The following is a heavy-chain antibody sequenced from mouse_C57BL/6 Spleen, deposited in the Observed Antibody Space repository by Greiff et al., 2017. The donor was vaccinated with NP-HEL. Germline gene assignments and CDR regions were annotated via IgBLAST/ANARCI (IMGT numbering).Heavy chain of an antibody. CDR1: GYTFTDYY. V-gene: IGHV1-76*01. CDR2: IYPGSGNT. CDR3: AKLGDYYAMDY. J-gene: IGHJ4*01. D-gene: IGHD4-1*01. Sequence: QVQLKQSGAELVRPGASVKLSCKASGYTFTDYYINWVKQRPGQGLEWIARIYPGSGNTYYNEKFKGKATLTAEKSSSTAYMQLSSLTSEDSAVYFCAKLGDYYAMDYWGQGTSVTVSS.